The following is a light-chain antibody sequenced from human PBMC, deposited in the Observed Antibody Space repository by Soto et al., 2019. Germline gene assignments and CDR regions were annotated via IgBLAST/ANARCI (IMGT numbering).Light chain of an antibody. CDR1: QSFNSRY. V-gene: IGKV3-20*01. CDR2: ATS. CDR3: QQYGSAPWT. Sequence: EIVLAQSPGTLSLSPGDRATLSCRASQSFNSRYLAWFQQRPGQAPRLLIYATSSRDADIPDRFSGSGSGTDFTLTINRLEPEDFAAYYCQQYGSAPWTFGQGTKVEIK. J-gene: IGKJ1*01.